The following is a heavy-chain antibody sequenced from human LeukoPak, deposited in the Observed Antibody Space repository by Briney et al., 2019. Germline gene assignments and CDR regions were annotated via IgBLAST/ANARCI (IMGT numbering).Heavy chain of an antibody. J-gene: IGHJ5*02. V-gene: IGHV3-66*03. CDR2: IYSCGST. D-gene: IGHD2-21*02. CDR1: GFTVSSNY. CDR3: ARDLRNGLANCGGDWGLFDP. Sequence: GGSLRLSCAASGFTVSSNYMSWVRQAPGKGLEWVSAIYSCGSTYYADSVKGRFTISRDNSKNTLYLQMSSLRAEDTAVYYCARDLRNGLANCGGDWGLFDPWGQGTLVTVSS.